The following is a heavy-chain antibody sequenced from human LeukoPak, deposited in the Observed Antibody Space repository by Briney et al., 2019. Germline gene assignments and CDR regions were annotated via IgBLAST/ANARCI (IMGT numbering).Heavy chain of an antibody. J-gene: IGHJ5*02. V-gene: IGHV3-53*01. CDR3: ARGRSYDLFDP. D-gene: IGHD1-26*01. Sequence: GGSLRLSCAASGFIVSSNYMNWVRQAPGKGLEWVSVIYSSGSTYYADSVKGRFTISRDNSKNTLYLQMNSLRVEDTAVCYCARGRSYDLFDPWGQGTPVTVSS. CDR2: IYSSGST. CDR1: GFIVSSNY.